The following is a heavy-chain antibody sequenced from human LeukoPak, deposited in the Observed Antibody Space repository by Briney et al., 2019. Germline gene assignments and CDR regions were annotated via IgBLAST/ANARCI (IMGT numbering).Heavy chain of an antibody. J-gene: IGHJ4*02. D-gene: IGHD2-2*03. Sequence: PGGSLRLSCAASGFTFSSYGMHWVRQAPGKGLEWVAVISYDGSNKYYADSVKGRFTISRDNSKNTLYLQMNSLRAEDTALYYCAKDRMDPVNYWGQGTLVTVSS. CDR1: GFTFSSYG. V-gene: IGHV3-30*18. CDR2: ISYDGSNK. CDR3: AKDRMDPVNY.